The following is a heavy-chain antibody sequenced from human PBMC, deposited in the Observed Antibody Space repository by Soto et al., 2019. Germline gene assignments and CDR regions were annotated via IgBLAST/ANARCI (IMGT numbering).Heavy chain of an antibody. CDR3: ARRFTPGIAVAGDAFDI. V-gene: IGHV5-51*01. J-gene: IGHJ3*02. CDR1: GYSFTSYW. Sequence: GESLKISCKGSGYSFTSYWIGWVRQMPGKGLEWMGIIYPGDSDTRYSPSFQGQVTISADKSISTAYLQWSSLKASDTAMYYCARRFTPGIAVAGDAFDIWGQGKMVTVSS. D-gene: IGHD6-19*01. CDR2: IYPGDSDT.